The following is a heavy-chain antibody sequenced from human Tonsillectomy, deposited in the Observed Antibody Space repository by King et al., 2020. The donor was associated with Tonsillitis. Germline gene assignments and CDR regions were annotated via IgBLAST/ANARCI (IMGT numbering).Heavy chain of an antibody. V-gene: IGHV5-10-1*03. D-gene: IGHD4-17*01. CDR2: IDPSDSYT. CDR3: ARQDDYGDANFDY. CDR1: GYSFTSYW. J-gene: IGHJ4*02. Sequence: VQLVESGAEVKKPGESLRISCKGSGYSFTSYWISWVRQMPGKGLEWMGRIDPSDSYTNYSTSFQGHVTISVDKSISTAYLQWSSLKASDTAMYYCARQDDYGDANFDYWGQGTLVTVSS.